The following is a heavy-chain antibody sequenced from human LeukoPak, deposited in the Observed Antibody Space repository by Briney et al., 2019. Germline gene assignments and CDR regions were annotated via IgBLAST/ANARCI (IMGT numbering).Heavy chain of an antibody. CDR2: IIPIFGTA. CDR3: ARDRHYYGSGSYFDY. V-gene: IGHV1-69*05. D-gene: IGHD3-10*01. Sequence: GASVKVSCKASGGTFSSYAISWVRQAPGQGLEWMGRIIPIFGTANYAQKSQGRVTITTDESTSTAYMELSSLRSEDTAVYYCARDRHYYGSGSYFDYWGQGTLVTVSS. CDR1: GGTFSSYA. J-gene: IGHJ4*02.